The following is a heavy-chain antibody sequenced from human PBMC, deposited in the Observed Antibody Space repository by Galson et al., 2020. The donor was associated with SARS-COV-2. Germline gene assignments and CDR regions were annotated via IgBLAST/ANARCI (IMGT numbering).Heavy chain of an antibody. CDR1: GGSVSSGAFS. V-gene: IGHV4-30-2*01. Sequence: SQTLSLTCAVSGGSVSSGAFSWSWIRQPSGKGLEWIGYIYDSGNTYYNPSLKSRVSISVDRSKNQFSLNLSSVTAADTAVYYCARGQQTELLTPFDFWGQGTLVTVSS. D-gene: IGHD1-26*01. J-gene: IGHJ4*02. CDR3: ARGQQTELLTPFDF. CDR2: IYDSGNT.